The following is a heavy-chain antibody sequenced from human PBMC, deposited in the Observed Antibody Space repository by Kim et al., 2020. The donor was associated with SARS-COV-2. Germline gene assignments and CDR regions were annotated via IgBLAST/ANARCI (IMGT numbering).Heavy chain of an antibody. CDR1: GDSLSGYS. CDR2: VQTATT. Sequence: SETLSLTCTVSGDSLSGYSWNWIRLAPGKGLEWIGHVQTATTIYNPSLNSRITISADTSKNEFSLTMASVTAADTALYFCAMRKLVASTVVADSWFDPWGQGILVTVSS. D-gene: IGHD5-12*01. CDR3: AMRKLVASTVVADSWFDP. J-gene: IGHJ5*02. V-gene: IGHV4-59*01.